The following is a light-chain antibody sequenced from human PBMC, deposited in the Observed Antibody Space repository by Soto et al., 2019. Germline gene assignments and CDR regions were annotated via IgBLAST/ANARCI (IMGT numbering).Light chain of an antibody. CDR2: STS. V-gene: IGLV8-61*01. CDR3: ALYMGSGIWV. Sequence: QTVVTQEPSFSVSPGGTVTLTCGVSSGSVSTRYYPSWYQRTPGQAPRTLIYSTSTRSSGVPDRFSGSIVGNKAALTISGAQADDESDYYCALYMGSGIWVFGGGTKLTVL. J-gene: IGLJ3*02. CDR1: SGSVSTRYY.